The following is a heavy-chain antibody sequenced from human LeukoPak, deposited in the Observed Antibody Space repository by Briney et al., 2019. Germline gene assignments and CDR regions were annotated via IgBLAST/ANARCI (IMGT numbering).Heavy chain of an antibody. Sequence: GGSLRLSCAASGFTFSSYSMNWVRQAPGKGLEWVANINQDGSEKYYVDSVKGRFTISRDNAKNSLYLQVNSLRAEDTAVYYCAREGDAEDYFDYWGQGTLVAVSS. J-gene: IGHJ4*02. D-gene: IGHD3-16*01. CDR1: GFTFSSYS. CDR3: AREGDAEDYFDY. CDR2: INQDGSEK. V-gene: IGHV3-7*01.